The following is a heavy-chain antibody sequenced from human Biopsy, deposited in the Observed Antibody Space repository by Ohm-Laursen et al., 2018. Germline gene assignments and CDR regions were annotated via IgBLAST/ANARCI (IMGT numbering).Heavy chain of an antibody. CDR3: ARGRGWGNTYFRSFDY. J-gene: IGHJ4*02. D-gene: IGHD3-9*01. CDR2: MHNSGST. V-gene: IGHV4-39*07. CDR1: GDSISSSNFY. Sequence: PSQTLSLTCIVSGDSISSSNFYWAWIRQPPGKGLEWIGSMHNSGSTYYNPSLKSRVTISADTSKNQFSLKLSSVTAADTAMYYCARGRGWGNTYFRSFDYWGQGTLVTVSS.